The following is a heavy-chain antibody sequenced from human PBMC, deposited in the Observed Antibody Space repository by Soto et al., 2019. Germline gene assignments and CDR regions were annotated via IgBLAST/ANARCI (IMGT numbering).Heavy chain of an antibody. V-gene: IGHV1-69*01. Sequence: QLVQSGAEVKEPGSSVKVSCKASGGTFNNYAISWVRQAPGQGLEWMGGIIPIFDTANYAQKFQGRVTITADDSTTTADMEVSSLRSEDTAVYYCARPNHYLPDMTFVRGAFYYGMDVWGQGPTVTVSS. CDR3: ARPNHYLPDMTFVRGAFYYGMDV. D-gene: IGHD3-10*01. J-gene: IGHJ6*02. CDR2: IIPIFDTA. CDR1: GGTFNNYA.